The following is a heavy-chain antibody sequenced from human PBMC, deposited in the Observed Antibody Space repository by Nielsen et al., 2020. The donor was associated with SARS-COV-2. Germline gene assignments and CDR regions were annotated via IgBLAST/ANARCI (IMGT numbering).Heavy chain of an antibody. Sequence: SETLSLTCTVSGGSISSYYWSWIRQPPGKGLEWIGYIYYSGSTYYNPSLKSRVTISVDTSKNQFSLKLSSVTAADTAVYYCARQESSGWYGFDYWGQGTLVTVSS. J-gene: IGHJ4*02. CDR3: ARQESSGWYGFDY. CDR1: GGSISSYY. V-gene: IGHV4-59*04. CDR2: IYYSGST. D-gene: IGHD6-19*01.